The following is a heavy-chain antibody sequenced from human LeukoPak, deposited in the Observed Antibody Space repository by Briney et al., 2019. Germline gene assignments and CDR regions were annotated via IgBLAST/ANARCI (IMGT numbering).Heavy chain of an antibody. J-gene: IGHJ4*02. CDR3: ARDAYHSGDLDQ. CDR2: IRFDGTNR. CDR1: GFTFSNHI. D-gene: IGHD3/OR15-3a*01. Sequence: GGSLRLSCAASGFTFSNHIMHWVRQAPGKGLEWVSFIRFDGTNRLYVDSVKGRFTISRDNPNNMLYLQMNSLKFDDTAVYYCARDAYHSGDLDQWGEGTLVIVSS. V-gene: IGHV3-30*02.